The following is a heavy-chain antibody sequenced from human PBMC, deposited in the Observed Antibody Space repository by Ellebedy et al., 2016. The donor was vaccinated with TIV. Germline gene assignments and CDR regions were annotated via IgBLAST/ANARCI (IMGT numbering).Heavy chain of an antibody. CDR2: INPNTGGT. CDR3: ARGYYGSGSYSFDY. Sequence: ASVKVSCKASGYTFTGYYLHWVRQAPGQGLEWMGWINPNTGGTNYAQKFQGRVTMTRDTSINTAYMELTSLESDDTAVYYCARGYYGSGSYSFDYWGQGTMVTVSS. D-gene: IGHD3-10*01. V-gene: IGHV1-2*02. J-gene: IGHJ4*03. CDR1: GYTFTGYY.